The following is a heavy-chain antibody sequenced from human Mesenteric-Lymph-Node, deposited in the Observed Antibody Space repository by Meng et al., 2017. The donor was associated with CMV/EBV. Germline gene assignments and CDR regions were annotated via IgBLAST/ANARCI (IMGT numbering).Heavy chain of an antibody. CDR2: ISPDGSTK. D-gene: IGHD5-18*01. J-gene: IGHJ6*02. V-gene: IGHV3-30-3*01. Sequence: GESLKISCAASGFTFSNHAVHWVRQAPGKGLEWVALISPDGSTKYYAESVKGRFTISRDNPKNTLYLQMSSLRVDDTAVYYCAREYRRYSYGYGMDGWGQGTTVTVSS. CDR1: GFTFSNHA. CDR3: AREYRRYSYGYGMDG.